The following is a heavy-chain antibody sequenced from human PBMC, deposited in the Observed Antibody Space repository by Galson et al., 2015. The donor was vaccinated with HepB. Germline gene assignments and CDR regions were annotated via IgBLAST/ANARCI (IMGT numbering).Heavy chain of an antibody. J-gene: IGHJ6*02. CDR2: IYPGDSDT. Sequence: QSGAEVKKPGESLKISCEGSGYSFTSYWIGWVRQMPGKGLEWMGIIYPGDSDTRYSPSFQGQVTISADKSISTAYLQWSSLKASDTAMYYCARLGGSSSDWYYYYGMDVWGQGTTVTVSS. CDR1: GYSFTSYW. CDR3: ARLGGSSSDWYYYYGMDV. V-gene: IGHV5-51*01. D-gene: IGHD6-6*01.